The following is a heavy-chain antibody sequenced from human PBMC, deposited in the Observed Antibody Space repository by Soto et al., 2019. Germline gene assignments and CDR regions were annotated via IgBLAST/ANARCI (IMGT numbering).Heavy chain of an antibody. CDR2: INTDGSGQ. J-gene: IGHJ4*02. Sequence: EVQLVESGGGLVQPGGSLRLSCAASGFTFGNYWMSWVRQAPGKGLEWLANINTDGSGQYYVDSVKGRFTISRDNAERSLSLEMNSLRVEDTAVYYCARGGVVYSESEWWGQGTLVTVSS. V-gene: IGHV3-7*04. CDR3: ARGGVVYSESEW. D-gene: IGHD3-10*01. CDR1: GFTFGNYW.